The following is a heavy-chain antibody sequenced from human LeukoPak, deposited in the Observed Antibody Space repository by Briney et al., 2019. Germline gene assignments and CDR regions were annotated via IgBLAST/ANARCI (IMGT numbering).Heavy chain of an antibody. Sequence: ASVKVSCKASGGTFSSYAISWVRQAPGQGLEWMGGIIPIFGTANYAQKFQGRVTITTDESTSTAYMELSSLRSEGTAVYYCAREAIAAAGTWFDPWGQGTLVTVSS. D-gene: IGHD6-13*01. J-gene: IGHJ5*02. CDR1: GGTFSSYA. V-gene: IGHV1-69*05. CDR3: AREAIAAAGTWFDP. CDR2: IIPIFGTA.